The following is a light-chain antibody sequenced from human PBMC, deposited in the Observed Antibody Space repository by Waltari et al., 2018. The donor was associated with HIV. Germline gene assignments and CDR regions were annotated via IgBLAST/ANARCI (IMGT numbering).Light chain of an antibody. CDR2: EAA. CDR1: QSISAK. Sequence: EIVMTQSPPTLSVSPGQRVTLSCRASQSISAKVAWYQQRPGQAPRILIHEAATRPTGIPARFSGIGSGTEFTLTISSLQSEDFATYFCQQYDSGPRGITFGQGTMLEIK. V-gene: IGKV3-15*01. CDR3: QQYDSGPRGIT. J-gene: IGKJ2*01.